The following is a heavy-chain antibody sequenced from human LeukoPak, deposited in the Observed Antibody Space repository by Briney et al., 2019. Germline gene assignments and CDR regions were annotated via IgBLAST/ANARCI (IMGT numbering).Heavy chain of an antibody. V-gene: IGHV3-43*01. CDR3: AKDMGWRVARAGGGYMDV. Sequence: GGSLRLSCAASGFMFDDYTMHWVRQAPGKGLEWISFISWNGDTTYYVDSVRGRFTISRDNSKNSLHLQMNSLRTEDTGFYYCAKDMGWRVARAGGGYMDVWGKGTTVAVSS. D-gene: IGHD3-3*01. CDR1: GFMFDDYT. CDR2: ISWNGDTT. J-gene: IGHJ6*03.